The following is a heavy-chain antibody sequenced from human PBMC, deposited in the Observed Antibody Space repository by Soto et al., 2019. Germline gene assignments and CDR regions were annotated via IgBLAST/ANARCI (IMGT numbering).Heavy chain of an antibody. CDR3: ARGVAYAGVDY. Sequence: QVQLQQWGAGLLKPSETLSLTCAVYGGSFSGYYWGWIRQPPGKGLEWIGEINHSGSTNYNPSLKGRVTISVDRSKNQFSLKLSSVTAADTAAYYCARGVAYAGVDYWGQGTLVIVSS. V-gene: IGHV4-34*01. J-gene: IGHJ4*02. CDR2: INHSGST. CDR1: GGSFSGYY. D-gene: IGHD7-27*01.